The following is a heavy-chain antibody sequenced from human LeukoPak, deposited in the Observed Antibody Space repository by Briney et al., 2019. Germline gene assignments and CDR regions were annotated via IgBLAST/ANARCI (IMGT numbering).Heavy chain of an antibody. J-gene: IGHJ6*03. Sequence: SETLSLTCTVSGGSISSSGYYWGWIRQPPGKGLEWIGYIYYSGSTNYNPSLKSRVTISVDTSKNQFSLKLSSVTAADTAVYYCARSVEGYCSGDNCYYYYYYMDVWGKGTTVTVSS. D-gene: IGHD2-15*01. CDR1: GGSISSSGYY. CDR3: ARSVEGYCSGDNCYYYYYYMDV. V-gene: IGHV4-61*05. CDR2: IYYSGST.